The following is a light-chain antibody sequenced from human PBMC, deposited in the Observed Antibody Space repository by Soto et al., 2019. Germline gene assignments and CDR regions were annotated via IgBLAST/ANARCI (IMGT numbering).Light chain of an antibody. CDR3: QQYNSFPWT. Sequence: DIPMTQSPSTLSASVGDRVTITCRASQGINTWLAWYQQKPGKGPKVLIYKASTLDSGVPSRFSGSGSGTEFTLTISSLQPDDFATYYCQQYNSFPWTFGQGTKVEIK. CDR1: QGINTW. J-gene: IGKJ1*01. CDR2: KAS. V-gene: IGKV1-5*03.